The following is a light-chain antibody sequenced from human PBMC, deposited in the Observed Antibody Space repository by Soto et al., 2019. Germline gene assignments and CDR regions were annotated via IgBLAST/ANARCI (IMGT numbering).Light chain of an antibody. CDR2: GTS. J-gene: IGKJ5*01. CDR1: QSVPRGY. Sequence: ELVLTQSPGTLSLSPGERANLSCRASQSVPRGYLAWYQQKPGQAPRLLIYGTSSRATGIPDRFSGSGSGTDFTLTISRLEPEDFAVFYCQQYGSSITFGQGTRLEIK. V-gene: IGKV3-20*01. CDR3: QQYGSSIT.